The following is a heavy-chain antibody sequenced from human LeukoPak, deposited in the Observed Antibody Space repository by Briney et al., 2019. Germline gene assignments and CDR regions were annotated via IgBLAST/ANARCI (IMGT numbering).Heavy chain of an antibody. V-gene: IGHV4-39*01. J-gene: IGHJ4*02. CDR2: IYYSGST. Sequence: PSETLSLTCTVSGGSISSSSYYWGWIRQPPGTGLEWLGSIYYSGSTYYNPSLKSRVTISVDTSKNQFSLKLSSVTAADTAVYYCASTISPKYYYDSSGCYYPYWGQGTLVTVSS. CDR3: ASTISPKYYYDSSGCYYPY. D-gene: IGHD3-22*01. CDR1: GGSISSSSYY.